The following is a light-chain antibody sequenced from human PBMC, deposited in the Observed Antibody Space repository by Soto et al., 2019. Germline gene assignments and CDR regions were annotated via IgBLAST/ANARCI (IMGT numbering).Light chain of an antibody. CDR2: EVN. V-gene: IGLV2-14*01. CDR1: SSDIGAYNY. J-gene: IGLJ1*01. Sequence: QSALTQPASVSGSPGQSLTISCPGTSSDIGAYNYVSWYQQYPGRAPKLMIYEVNKRPSGVSNRFSGSKSGNTASLTISGLQAEDEADYYCSSFTTSSTYVVGAGTKVTV. CDR3: SSFTTSSTYV.